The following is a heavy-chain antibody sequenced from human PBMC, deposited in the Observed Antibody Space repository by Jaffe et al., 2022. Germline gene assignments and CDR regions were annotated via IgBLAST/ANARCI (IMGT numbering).Heavy chain of an antibody. CDR2: IDNDGSST. D-gene: IGHD4-17*01. CDR1: GFTFSTYW. Sequence: EVQLVESGGGLVQPGGSLRLSCAASGFTFSTYWMHWVRQVPGKGLVWVARIDNDGSSTAYADSVKGRFTVSRDNAENTLYLQMNSLRVEDTAIYYCLRDWHGEVYWGQGTLVTVSS. V-gene: IGHV3-74*01. CDR3: LRDWHGEVY. J-gene: IGHJ4*02.